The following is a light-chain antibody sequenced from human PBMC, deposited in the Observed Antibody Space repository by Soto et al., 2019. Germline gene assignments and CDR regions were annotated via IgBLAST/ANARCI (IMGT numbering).Light chain of an antibody. CDR2: GAS. J-gene: IGKJ2*01. V-gene: IGKV3-15*01. CDR3: QQYNNWPRT. Sequence: EIVMTQSPGTLSVSPGERATVSCRASQSVSSNLAWYQQKPGQAPRLLIYGASTRATGIQARFRGSGSGTEFTLTIGSLQSEDFAVYYCQQYNNWPRTFGQGTKLEIK. CDR1: QSVSSN.